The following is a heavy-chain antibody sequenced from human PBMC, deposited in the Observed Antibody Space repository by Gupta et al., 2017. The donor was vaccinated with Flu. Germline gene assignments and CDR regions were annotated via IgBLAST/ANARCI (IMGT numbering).Heavy chain of an antibody. J-gene: IGHJ6*02. CDR3: ARAYGRYFDWLYDYGMDV. CDR2: INPNSGGT. Sequence: EVKKPGASVKVSCKASGYTFPGYYMHWVRQAPGQGLEWMGWINPNSGGTNYAQKFQGWVTITRDTSISTAYMELGRLRSDDTAVYYCARAYGRYFDWLYDYGMDVWGQGTTVTVSS. V-gene: IGHV1-2*04. D-gene: IGHD3-9*01. CDR1: GYTFPGYY.